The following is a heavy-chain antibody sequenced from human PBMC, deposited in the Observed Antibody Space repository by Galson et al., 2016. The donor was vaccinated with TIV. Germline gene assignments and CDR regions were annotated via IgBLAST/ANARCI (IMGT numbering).Heavy chain of an antibody. D-gene: IGHD5-18*01. CDR3: AKGAAWDTSMGWLGFWFDY. CDR1: GFTFSAYA. Sequence: SLRLSCAASGFTFSAYAMTWVRQGPGKGLEWVSLVSGSGYSTYYADSVKGRFTISRDNSKNPVYLQMSGLKDEDTAVYYCAKGAAWDTSMGWLGFWFDYWGQGTLVTVSS. V-gene: IGHV3-23*01. J-gene: IGHJ4*02. CDR2: VSGSGYST.